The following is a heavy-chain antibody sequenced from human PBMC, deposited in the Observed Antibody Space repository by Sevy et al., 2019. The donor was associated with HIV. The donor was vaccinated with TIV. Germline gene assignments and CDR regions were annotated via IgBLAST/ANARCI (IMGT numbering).Heavy chain of an antibody. CDR3: TTAAPDYYDSSGYYYVFDY. Sequence: GGSLRLSCAASGFTFSNAWMSWVRQAPGKGLQWVGRIKSKTDGGTTDSAAPVKGRFTMSRDDSKDTLYLQMNSLKTEDTAVDYCTTAAPDYYDSSGYYYVFDYWGQGTLVTVSS. CDR2: IKSKTDGGTT. D-gene: IGHD3-22*01. V-gene: IGHV3-15*01. J-gene: IGHJ4*02. CDR1: GFTFSNAW.